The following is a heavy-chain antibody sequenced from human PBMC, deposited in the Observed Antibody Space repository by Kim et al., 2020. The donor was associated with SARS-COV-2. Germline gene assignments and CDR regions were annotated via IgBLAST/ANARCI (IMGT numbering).Heavy chain of an antibody. V-gene: IGHV4-4*07. D-gene: IGHD2-15*01. CDR1: GGSISSYY. CDR3: ARTHVDSAFDS. CDR2: MYTSGST. Sequence: SETLSLTCTVSGGSISSYYWSWIRQPAGKGLEWIGRMYTSGSTIYNPSLMSRVTMSVDTSKNQFFLKLSTVTAADTAVYYCARTHVDSAFDSWGQGTLVT. J-gene: IGHJ5*01.